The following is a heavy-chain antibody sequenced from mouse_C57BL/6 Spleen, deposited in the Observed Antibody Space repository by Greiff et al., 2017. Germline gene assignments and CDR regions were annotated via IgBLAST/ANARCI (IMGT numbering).Heavy chain of an antibody. D-gene: IGHD1-1*01. CDR2: IDPANGNT. Sequence: EVQLQESVAELVRPGASVKLSCTASGFNIKNTYMHWVKQRPEQGLEWIGRIDPANGNTKYAPKFQGKATITADTSSNTAYLQLSSLTSEDTAIYYCARDDYYGSSFYAMDYWGQGTSVTVSS. V-gene: IGHV14-3*01. CDR1: GFNIKNTY. CDR3: ARDDYYGSSFYAMDY. J-gene: IGHJ4*01.